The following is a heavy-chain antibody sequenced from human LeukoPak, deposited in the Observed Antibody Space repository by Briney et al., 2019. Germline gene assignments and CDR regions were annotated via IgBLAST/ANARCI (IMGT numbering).Heavy chain of an antibody. V-gene: IGHV1-18*01. J-gene: IGHJ4*02. CDR2: ISAYNGNT. D-gene: IGHD3-10*01. CDR1: GYTFTSYG. Sequence: ASVKVSCKASGYTFTSYGISWVRQAPGQGLEWMGWISAYNGNTNYAQRLQGRVTMTTDTSTSTAYMELRSLRSDDTAVYYCARCIMVRGVIMRPFFDYWGQGTLVTVSS. CDR3: ARCIMVRGVIMRPFFDY.